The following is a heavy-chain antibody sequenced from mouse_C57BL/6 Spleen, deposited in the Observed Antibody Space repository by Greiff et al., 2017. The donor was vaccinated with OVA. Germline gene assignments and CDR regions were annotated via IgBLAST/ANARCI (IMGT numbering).Heavy chain of an antibody. CDR3: ARGITTVVATGAMDY. J-gene: IGHJ4*01. V-gene: IGHV1-82*01. CDR2: IYPGDGDT. CDR1: GYAFSSSW. D-gene: IGHD1-1*01. Sequence: VMLVESGPELVKPGASVKISCKASGYAFSSSWMNWVKQRPGKGLEWIGRIYPGDGDTNYNGKFKGKATLTADKSSSTAYMQLSSLTSEDSAVYFCARGITTVVATGAMDYWGQGTSVTVSS.